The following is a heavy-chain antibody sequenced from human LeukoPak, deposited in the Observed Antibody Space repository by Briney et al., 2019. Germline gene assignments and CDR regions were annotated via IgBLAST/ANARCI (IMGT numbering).Heavy chain of an antibody. CDR3: ARDGESQDYFDY. V-gene: IGHV3-74*01. CDR1: GFTFSNYW. CDR2: IKSDGSST. Sequence: GGSLRLSCAASGFTFSNYWMHWVRQAPGKGLMWVSRIKSDGSSTNYADSVKGRFTISRDNAKNTLYLQMNSLRAEDTAVYYCARDGESQDYFDYWGQGTLVTVSS. J-gene: IGHJ4*02. D-gene: IGHD4-17*01.